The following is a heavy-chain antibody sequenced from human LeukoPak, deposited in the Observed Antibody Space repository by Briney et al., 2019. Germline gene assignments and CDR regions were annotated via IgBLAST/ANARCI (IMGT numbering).Heavy chain of an antibody. CDR3: ARDSLYYDSSGYYSY. D-gene: IGHD3-22*01. V-gene: IGHV3-48*03. J-gene: IGHJ4*02. Sequence: PGGSLRLSCAASGFTFSSCEMNWVRQAPGKGLEWVSYISNSGSTIFYADSVKGRFTISRDNAKNSLYLQMNSLRAEDTAVYYCARDSLYYDSSGYYSYWGQGTLVTVSS. CDR1: GFTFSSCE. CDR2: ISNSGSTI.